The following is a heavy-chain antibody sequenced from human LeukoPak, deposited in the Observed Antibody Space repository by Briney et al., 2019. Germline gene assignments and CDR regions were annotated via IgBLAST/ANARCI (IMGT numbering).Heavy chain of an antibody. V-gene: IGHV1-46*01. Sequence: GSVKVSCKASGYTFTSYYMHWVRQAPGQGREWMGIINPSGGSTSYAQKFQGRVTMTRDTSTSTVYMELSSLRSEDTAVYYCARGEITMVRGVIKGYFDYWGQGTLVTVSS. CDR1: GYTFTSYY. D-gene: IGHD3-10*01. J-gene: IGHJ4*02. CDR3: ARGEITMVRGVIKGYFDY. CDR2: INPSGGST.